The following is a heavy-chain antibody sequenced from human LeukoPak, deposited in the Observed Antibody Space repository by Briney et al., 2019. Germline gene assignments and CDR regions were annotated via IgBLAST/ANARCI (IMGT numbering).Heavy chain of an antibody. CDR2: IYSGGST. D-gene: IGHD6-13*01. CDR1: GFTVSSNY. CDR3: ASRESSQQLVVFYYYYMDV. Sequence: GGSLRLSCAASGFTVSSNYMSWVRQAPGKGLEWVSVIYSGGSTYYADSVKGRFTISRDNSKNTLYLQMNSLRAEDTAVYYCASRESSQQLVVFYYYYMDVWGKGTTVTVSS. J-gene: IGHJ6*03. V-gene: IGHV3-53*01.